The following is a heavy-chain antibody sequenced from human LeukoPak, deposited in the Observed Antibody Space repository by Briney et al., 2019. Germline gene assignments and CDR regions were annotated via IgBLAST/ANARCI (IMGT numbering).Heavy chain of an antibody. Sequence: SQTLSLTCTVSGGSISSGGYYWSWIRQPPGKGLEWIGYIYHSGSTYYNPSLKSRVTISVDRSKNQFSLKLSSVTAADTAVYYCAREEGWDYYGSGRFGYWGQGTLVTVSS. CDR1: GGSISSGGYY. D-gene: IGHD3-10*01. CDR2: IYHSGST. CDR3: AREEGWDYYGSGRFGY. J-gene: IGHJ4*02. V-gene: IGHV4-30-2*01.